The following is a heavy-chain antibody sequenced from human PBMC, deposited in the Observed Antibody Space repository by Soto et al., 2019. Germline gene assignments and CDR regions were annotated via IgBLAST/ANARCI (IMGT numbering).Heavy chain of an antibody. V-gene: IGHV3-30*03. D-gene: IGHD1-26*01. CDR1: GFTFSSYG. CDR3: AGNGGSGSYLAY. CDR2: ISYDGSNK. Sequence: VPLVESGGGVVQPGRSLRLSCAASGFTFSSYGMHWVRQAPGKGLEWVAVISYDGSNKYYADSVKGRFTISRDNSKNTLYLQMNSLRAEDTAVYYCAGNGGSGSYLAYWGQGTLVTVSS. J-gene: IGHJ4*02.